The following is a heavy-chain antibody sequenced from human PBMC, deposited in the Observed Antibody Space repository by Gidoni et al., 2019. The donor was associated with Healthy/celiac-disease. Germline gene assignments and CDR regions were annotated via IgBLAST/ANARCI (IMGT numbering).Heavy chain of an antibody. V-gene: IGHV3-30-3*01. CDR3: AREYRARIVLMVYATTPVYGLDV. J-gene: IGHJ6*02. D-gene: IGHD2-8*01. CDR1: GFTFSSYA. CDR2: ISYDGSIK. Sequence: QVQLVESGGGGVQPGRSLRLSCAAAGFTFSSYAIHWVRQAPGKGLEWVAVISYDGSIKYYADSVKGRFTISRDNSKNTLYLQMNSLRAEDTAVYYCAREYRARIVLMVYATTPVYGLDVWGQGTTVTVSS.